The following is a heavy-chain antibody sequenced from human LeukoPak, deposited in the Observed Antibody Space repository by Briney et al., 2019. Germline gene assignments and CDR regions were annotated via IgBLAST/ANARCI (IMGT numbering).Heavy chain of an antibody. D-gene: IGHD3-22*01. CDR2: ISYDGSNE. CDR1: GFTFSGYP. Sequence: GKSLRLSCAASGFTFSGYPIHWVRQAPGKGLEWVAVISYDGSNEYYADSVKGRFTISRDNSKNTLYLQMNSLRAEDTAVYYCAKDPWYYDSSGLPGDYWGQGTLVTVSS. J-gene: IGHJ4*02. CDR3: AKDPWYYDSSGLPGDY. V-gene: IGHV3-30*04.